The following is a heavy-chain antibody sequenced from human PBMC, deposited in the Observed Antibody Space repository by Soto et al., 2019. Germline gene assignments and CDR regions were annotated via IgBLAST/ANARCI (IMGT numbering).Heavy chain of an antibody. V-gene: IGHV3-30-3*01. CDR3: ASHKKRGVWLFDF. CDR1: GFTFSSYA. D-gene: IGHD5-12*01. J-gene: IGHJ4*02. Sequence: QVQLVESGGGVVQPGRSLRLSCAASGFTFSSYALHWVRQAPGKGLDWVAVISSDVNDKYYADSVKGRFTITRDNSKNTLYLEMNSRRAEETAVDYWASHKKRGVWLFDFWGQGTLVTVSS. CDR2: ISSDVNDK.